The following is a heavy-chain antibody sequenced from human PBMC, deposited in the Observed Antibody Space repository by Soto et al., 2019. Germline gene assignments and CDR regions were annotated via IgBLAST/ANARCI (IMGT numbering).Heavy chain of an antibody. D-gene: IGHD3-9*01. CDR2: IYHSGST. CDR3: ARAYYDILTGYYPYYFDY. Sequence: ETLSLTCAVSGGSISSSNWWSWVRQPPGKGLEWIGEIYHSGSTNYNPSLKSRVTISVDKSKNQFSLKLSSVTAADTAVYYCARAYYDILTGYYPYYFDYWGQGTLVTVSS. J-gene: IGHJ4*02. CDR1: GGSISSSNW. V-gene: IGHV4-4*02.